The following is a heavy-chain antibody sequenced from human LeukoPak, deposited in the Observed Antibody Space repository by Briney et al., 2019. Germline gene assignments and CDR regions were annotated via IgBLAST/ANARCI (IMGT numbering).Heavy chain of an antibody. CDR2: IYYSGST. J-gene: IGHJ4*02. D-gene: IGHD6-19*01. V-gene: IGHV4-39*01. CDR1: GGSISSSSYY. Sequence: PSEILSLTCTVSGGSISSSSYYWGWIRQPPGKGLEWIGSIYYSGSTYYNPSLKSRVTISVDTSKNQFSLKLSSVTAADTAVYYCASMYSSGWYEGFFWGQGTLVTVSS. CDR3: ASMYSSGWYEGFF.